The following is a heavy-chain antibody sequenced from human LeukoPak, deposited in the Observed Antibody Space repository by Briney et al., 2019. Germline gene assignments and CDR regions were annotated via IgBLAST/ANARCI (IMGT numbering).Heavy chain of an antibody. CDR3: ATSSSSYRNHY. Sequence: GESLKISCKGSGYSFNTYWIGWVRHMPRKGLELMGIIYPGDSDTRYSPSFQGQVTISADKSISTAYLQWNSLKASDSGIYYCATSSSSYRNHYWGQGTLVTVSS. D-gene: IGHD6-13*01. J-gene: IGHJ4*02. CDR1: GYSFNTYW. V-gene: IGHV5-51*01. CDR2: IYPGDSDT.